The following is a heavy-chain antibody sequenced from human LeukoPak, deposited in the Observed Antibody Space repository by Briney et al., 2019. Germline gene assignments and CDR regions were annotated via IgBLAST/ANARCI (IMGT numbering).Heavy chain of an antibody. CDR2: ISSSSSYI. CDR1: GFTFSSYS. V-gene: IGHV3-21*01. Sequence: GGSLRLSCAASGFTFSSYSMNWVRQAPGKGLEWVSSISSSSSYIYYADSVKGRFTISRDNAKNSLYLQMNSLRAEDTAVYYCARDGAVAGTNYYYGMDVWGQGTTVTVSS. D-gene: IGHD6-19*01. J-gene: IGHJ6*02. CDR3: ARDGAVAGTNYYYGMDV.